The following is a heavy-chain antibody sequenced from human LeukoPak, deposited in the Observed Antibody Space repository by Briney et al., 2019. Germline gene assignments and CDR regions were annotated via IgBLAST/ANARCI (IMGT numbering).Heavy chain of an antibody. CDR3: ARDGIAAAGSWFDP. CDR2: INHSGST. Sequence: SETLSLTCAVYGGSYSGYYWSWIRQPPGKGLEWIGEINHSGSTNYNPSLKSRVTISVDTSKNQFSLKLSSVTAADTAVYYCARDGIAAAGSWFDPWGQGTLVTVSS. D-gene: IGHD6-13*01. J-gene: IGHJ5*02. V-gene: IGHV4-34*01. CDR1: GGSYSGYY.